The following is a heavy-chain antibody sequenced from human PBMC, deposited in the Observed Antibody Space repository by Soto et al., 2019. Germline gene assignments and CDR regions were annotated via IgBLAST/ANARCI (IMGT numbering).Heavy chain of an antibody. V-gene: IGHV2-5*02. CDR3: VRTRCGGVCLQSYSSQSYYGLDV. J-gene: IGHJ6*02. CDR2: IYWDDDK. CDR1: GFSLSTIGVG. D-gene: IGHD2-21*02. Sequence: QITLKESGPTLVKPTQTLTLTCTFSGFSLSTIGVGVGWIRQPPGKALEWLALIYWDDDKRYSPSLKSRLTVTKDTAKSQVVLTMTNMDPVDTATYYCVRTRCGGVCLQSYSSQSYYGLDVWGQGTTVTVSS.